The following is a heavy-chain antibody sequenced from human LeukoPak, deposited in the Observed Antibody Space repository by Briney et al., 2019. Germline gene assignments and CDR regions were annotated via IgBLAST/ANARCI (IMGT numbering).Heavy chain of an antibody. CDR3: AKGTAMEDFFDY. CDR1: GFTFSSYG. CDR2: ISYDGSNK. Sequence: GGSLRLSCAASGFTFSSYGMHWVRQAPGKGLEWVAVISYDGSNKYYADSVKGRFTISRDNSKNTLYLQMNSLRAEDTAVYYCAKGTAMEDFFDYWGQGTLVTVSS. J-gene: IGHJ4*02. D-gene: IGHD5-18*01. V-gene: IGHV3-30*18.